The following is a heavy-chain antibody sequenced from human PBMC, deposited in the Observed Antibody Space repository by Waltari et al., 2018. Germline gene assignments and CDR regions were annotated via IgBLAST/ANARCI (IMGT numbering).Heavy chain of an antibody. Sequence: EVQLVESGGGLVQPGGSLRLSWAASGFTFSDDWMGWVRQAPGKGLEWVANIKEDGSEKYYVDSVKGRFTISRDNAQNSLYLQVSSLRAEDTAMYYCATPSYNSGSYFLYWGQGTLVSVSS. CDR2: IKEDGSEK. J-gene: IGHJ4*02. CDR1: GFTFSDDW. CDR3: ATPSYNSGSYFLY. V-gene: IGHV3-7*01. D-gene: IGHD3-10*01.